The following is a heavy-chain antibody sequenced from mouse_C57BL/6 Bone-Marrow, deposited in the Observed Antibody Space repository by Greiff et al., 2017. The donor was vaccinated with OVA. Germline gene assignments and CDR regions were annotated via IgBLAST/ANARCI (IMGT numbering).Heavy chain of an antibody. CDR2: ISNGGGST. CDR1: GFTFSDYY. V-gene: IGHV5-12*01. CDR3: ARHRSSYDAMDY. J-gene: IGHJ4*01. D-gene: IGHD1-1*01. Sequence: EVQGVESGGGLVQPGGSLKLSCAASGFTFSDYYMYWVRQTPEKRLEWVAYISNGGGSTYYPDTVKGRFTISRDNAKNTLYLQMSRLKSEDTATYYCARHRSSYDAMDYWGQGTSVTVSS.